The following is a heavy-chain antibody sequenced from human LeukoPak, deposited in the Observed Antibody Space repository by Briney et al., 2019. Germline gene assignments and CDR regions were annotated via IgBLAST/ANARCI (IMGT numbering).Heavy chain of an antibody. CDR3: AKWPEGAMDYFDY. CDR1: GFSFSSYA. J-gene: IGHJ4*02. D-gene: IGHD3-16*01. CDR2: ISGDGTRT. V-gene: IGHV3-23*01. Sequence: GGSLRLSCAASGFSFSSYAMTWARQAPVKGLEWVSAISGDGTRTYYADSVKGRFTISRDNSKNTLYLEMSSLRVEDTAIYYCAKWPEGAMDYFDYWGQGTLVTVSS.